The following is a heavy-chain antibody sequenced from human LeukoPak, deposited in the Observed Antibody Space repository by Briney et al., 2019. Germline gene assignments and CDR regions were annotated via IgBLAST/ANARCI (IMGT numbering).Heavy chain of an antibody. V-gene: IGHV4-4*02. D-gene: IGHD2-2*02. CDR3: ARQTGGYCSGTTCYTYDY. J-gene: IGHJ4*02. CDR2: IYHSGST. Sequence: SGTLSLTCAVSGGSISSSNWWSWVRQPPGKGLEWIGEIYHSGSTNYNPSLKSRVTMSVDTSKNQFSLKLTSVTAADTAVYYCARQTGGYCSGTTCYTYDYWGQGTLVTVSS. CDR1: GGSISSSNW.